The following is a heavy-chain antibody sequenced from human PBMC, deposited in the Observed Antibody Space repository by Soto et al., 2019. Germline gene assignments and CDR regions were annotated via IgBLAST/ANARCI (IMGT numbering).Heavy chain of an antibody. D-gene: IGHD6-6*01. CDR1: GYTFTIYG. V-gene: IGHV1-18*01. J-gene: IGHJ5*02. Sequence: ASVKVSCKASGYTFTIYGISWVLQAPGQGLEWMGWISAYNGNTNYAQKLQGRVTMTTDTSTSTAYMELRSLRSDDTAVYYCALVSSSSVTNRFYPWAQGTLVPVSS. CDR2: ISAYNGNT. CDR3: ALVSSSSVTNRFYP.